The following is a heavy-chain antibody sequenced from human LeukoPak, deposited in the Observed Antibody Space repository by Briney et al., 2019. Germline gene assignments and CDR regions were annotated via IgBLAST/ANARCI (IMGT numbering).Heavy chain of an antibody. CDR2: SSSSGTTI. J-gene: IGHJ1*01. Sequence: GGSLRLSCAASGFTFSDYYMSWIRQAPGKGLEWVSYSSSSGTTIYYADSVKGRFTISRDNAKNSLYLQMNSLRAEDTAVYYCANGGSDVVLPAAIGFQHWGQGTLVTVSS. CDR1: GFTFSDYY. CDR3: ANGGSDVVLPAAIGFQH. D-gene: IGHD2-2*01. V-gene: IGHV3-11*01.